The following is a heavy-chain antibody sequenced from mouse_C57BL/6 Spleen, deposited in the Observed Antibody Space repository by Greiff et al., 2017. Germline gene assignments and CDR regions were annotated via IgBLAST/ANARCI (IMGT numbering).Heavy chain of an antibody. D-gene: IGHD2-5*01. CDR2: ISSGGSYT. V-gene: IGHV5-6*01. CDR1: GFTFSSYG. Sequence: EVKLVESGGDLVKPGGSLKLSCAASGFTFSSYGMSWVRQTPDKRLEWVATISSGGSYTYYPDSVKGRFTISRDNAKNTLYLQMSSLKSEDTAMYYCARQDYYSNFGAMDYWGQGTSVTVSS. CDR3: ARQDYYSNFGAMDY. J-gene: IGHJ4*01.